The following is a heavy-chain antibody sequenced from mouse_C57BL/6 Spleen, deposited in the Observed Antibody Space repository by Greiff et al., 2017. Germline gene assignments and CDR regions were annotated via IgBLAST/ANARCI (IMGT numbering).Heavy chain of an antibody. J-gene: IGHJ3*01. CDR2: IDPENGDT. Sequence: EVQVVESGAELVRPGASVKLSCTASGFNIKDDYMHWVKQRPEQGLEWIGWIDPENGDTEYASKFQGKATITADTSSNTAYLQLSSLTSEDTAVYYCTTDSLWFAYWGQGTLVTVSA. CDR1: GFNIKDDY. D-gene: IGHD6-1*01. V-gene: IGHV14-4*01. CDR3: TTDSLWFAY.